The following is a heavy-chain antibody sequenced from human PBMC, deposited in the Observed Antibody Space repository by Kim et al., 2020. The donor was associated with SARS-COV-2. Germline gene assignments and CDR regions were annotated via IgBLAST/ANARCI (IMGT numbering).Heavy chain of an antibody. CDR3: ARDQSRVTLIVVVRYGMDV. CDR2: ISSSSTI. V-gene: IGHV3-48*04. Sequence: GGSLRLSCAASGFTFSSYSMNWVRQAPGKGLEWVSYISSSSTIFYADSVKGRFTISRDNAKNSLYLQMHSLRAEDTAVYYCARDQSRVTLIVVVRYGMDVWGQGTTVTVSS. D-gene: IGHD3-22*01. CDR1: GFTFSSYS. J-gene: IGHJ6*02.